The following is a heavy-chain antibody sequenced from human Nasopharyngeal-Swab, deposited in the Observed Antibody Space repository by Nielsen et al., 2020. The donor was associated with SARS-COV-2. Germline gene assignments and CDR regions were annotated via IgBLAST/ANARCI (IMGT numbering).Heavy chain of an antibody. CDR3: AKVVRGYCGGDCPDWYFDL. D-gene: IGHD2-21*02. CDR1: GLTFSSYA. Sequence: SLRLSCAASGLTFSSYAMSWGRQAPAKGLEWVSAISGSGGSTNYADSVKGRFTISRDNSKNTRYLQMNSRRAEDTAVYYCAKVVRGYCGGDCPDWYFDLWGRGTLVTVSS. V-gene: IGHV3-23*01. CDR2: ISGSGGST. J-gene: IGHJ2*01.